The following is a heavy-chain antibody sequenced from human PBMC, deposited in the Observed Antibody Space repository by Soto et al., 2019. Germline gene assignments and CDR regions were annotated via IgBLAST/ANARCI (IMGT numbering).Heavy chain of an antibody. Sequence: SETLSLTSTVSGGSISSSSSSWGWVRQPPGKGLEWLGIISYSGSTYYSPSLKSRVTISVDASKNLFSLKLSSVTAADTAVYYCARTYVTDVVVVPASKDYMDVWGKGTTVTVSS. V-gene: IGHV4-39*01. D-gene: IGHD2-2*01. CDR3: ARTYVTDVVVVPASKDYMDV. CDR1: GGSISSSSSS. J-gene: IGHJ6*03. CDR2: ISYSGST.